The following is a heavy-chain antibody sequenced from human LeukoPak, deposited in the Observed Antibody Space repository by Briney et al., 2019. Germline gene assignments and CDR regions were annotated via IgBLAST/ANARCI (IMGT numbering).Heavy chain of an antibody. Sequence: GGSLRLSCAASGFSFSNHWMHWVRQAPGKGLVWVSRINKDGKTTTYADSVKGRFTISGDNAKNTLYLQMNSLRAEDTAVYYCARDINWNQVDYWGQGVLVTVSS. CDR1: GFSFSNHW. V-gene: IGHV3-74*01. CDR3: ARDINWNQVDY. J-gene: IGHJ4*02. CDR2: INKDGKTT. D-gene: IGHD1-1*01.